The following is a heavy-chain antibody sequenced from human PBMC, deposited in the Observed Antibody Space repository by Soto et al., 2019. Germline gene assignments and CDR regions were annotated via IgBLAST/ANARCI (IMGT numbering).Heavy chain of an antibody. CDR2: IRSKANSYAT. CDR3: TRHDSNYDFWSGSPPRYGMDV. J-gene: IGHJ6*02. Sequence: GGSLRLSSAASGFTFSGSAMHWVCQASGKGLEWVGRIRSKANSYATAYAASVKGRFTISRDDSKNTAYLQMNSLKTEDTAVYYCTRHDSNYDFWSGSPPRYGMDVWGQGTTVTVSS. V-gene: IGHV3-73*01. D-gene: IGHD3-3*01. CDR1: GFTFSGSA.